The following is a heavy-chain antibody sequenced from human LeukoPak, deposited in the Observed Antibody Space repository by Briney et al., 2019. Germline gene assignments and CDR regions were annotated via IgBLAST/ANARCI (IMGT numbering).Heavy chain of an antibody. V-gene: IGHV1-3*01. CDR3: ARVTRGGDDSKRAFDI. D-gene: IGHD2-21*02. CDR1: GYTFTSYA. J-gene: IGHJ3*02. CDR2: INAGNGNT. Sequence: ASVKVSCKASGYTFTSYAMHWVRQAPGQRLEWMGWINAGNGNTKYSQKFQGRVTITRDTSASTAYMELSSLRSEDTAVYYCARVTRGGDDSKRAFDIWGQGTMVTVSS.